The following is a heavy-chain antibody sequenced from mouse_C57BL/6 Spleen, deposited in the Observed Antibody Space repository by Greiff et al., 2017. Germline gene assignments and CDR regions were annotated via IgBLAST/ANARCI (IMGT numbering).Heavy chain of an antibody. Sequence: VQLQQPGAELVKPGASVKLSCKASGYTFTSYWMHWVKQSPGQGLEWIGMIHPNSGSTNYNEKFKSKATLTVDKSSSTAYMQLSSLTSEDSAVYYCARGDGYYSAMDYWGQGTSVTVSS. CDR1: GYTFTSYW. V-gene: IGHV1-64*01. CDR3: ARGDGYYSAMDY. D-gene: IGHD2-2*01. J-gene: IGHJ4*01. CDR2: IHPNSGST.